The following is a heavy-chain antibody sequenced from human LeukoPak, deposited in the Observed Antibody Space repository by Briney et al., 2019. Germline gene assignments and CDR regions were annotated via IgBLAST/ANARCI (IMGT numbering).Heavy chain of an antibody. CDR1: GFTFSNAW. J-gene: IGHJ6*03. CDR2: INHGGDS. CDR3: ARSLRWLVEDRYLYYMDV. Sequence: GSLRLSCAASGFTFSNAWMTWIRQPPGKGLEWIGEINHGGDSNYNSSLQSRLTISVDTPRNQFFLKLRSATAADTAVYYCARSLRWLVEDRYLYYMDVWGEGTSVTVSS. V-gene: IGHV4-34*01. D-gene: IGHD6-19*01.